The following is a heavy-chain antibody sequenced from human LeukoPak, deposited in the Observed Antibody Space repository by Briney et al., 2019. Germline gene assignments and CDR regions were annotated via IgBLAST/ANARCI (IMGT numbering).Heavy chain of an antibody. CDR2: IGTAGDP. V-gene: IGHV3-13*05. D-gene: IGHD2-15*01. J-gene: IGHJ6*04. CDR1: GFTFSSYD. Sequence: GGSLRLSCAAPGFTFSSYDMHWVRHGKGLEWVSAIGTAGDPYYPGSVKGRFTISRENAKNSLYLQMNSLRAGDTAVYYCARSRSLLLHGMDVWGKGTTVTVSS. CDR3: ARSRSLLLHGMDV.